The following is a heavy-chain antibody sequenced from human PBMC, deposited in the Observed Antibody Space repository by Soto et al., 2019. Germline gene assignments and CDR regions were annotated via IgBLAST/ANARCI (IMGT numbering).Heavy chain of an antibody. CDR2: IYSGGST. CDR1: GFTVSSNY. Sequence: EVQLVESGGGLVQPGGSLRLSCAASGFTVSSNYMSWVRQAPGKGLEWVSVIYSGGSTYYADSVKGRFTISRDNSKNTLYLQMNSLRAEDTAVYYCARALIGYDFWSGYYTGTEDVWGKGTTVTVSS. V-gene: IGHV3-66*01. D-gene: IGHD3-3*01. CDR3: ARALIGYDFWSGYYTGTEDV. J-gene: IGHJ6*04.